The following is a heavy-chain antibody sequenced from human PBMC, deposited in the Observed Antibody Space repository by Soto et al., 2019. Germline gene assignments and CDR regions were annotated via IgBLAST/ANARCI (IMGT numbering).Heavy chain of an antibody. Sequence: GEALKISCKGSGYSFTSYWIGWVRQMPWKGLEWMGIIYPGDSDSRYSPSFQGQVTISADKSISTAYPQWSSLKASDTAMYYCARTSAAGKYYYGMDVWGQGTTVTVS. CDR3: ARTSAAGKYYYGMDV. D-gene: IGHD6-13*01. J-gene: IGHJ6*02. CDR2: IYPGDSDS. CDR1: GYSFTSYW. V-gene: IGHV5-51*01.